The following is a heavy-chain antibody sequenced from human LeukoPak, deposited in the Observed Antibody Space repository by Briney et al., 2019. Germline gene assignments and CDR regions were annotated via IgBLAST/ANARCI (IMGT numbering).Heavy chain of an antibody. V-gene: IGHV4-34*01. Sequence: NASETLSLTCAVYGGSFSSYYWSWILQPPGKGLKWIGEINHSGSTNYNPSLKSRVTRSVDTSKNQFSLKLNSVTAADTAVYYCARGCPGGYSSSWYYYFNYWGQGTLVTVSS. CDR1: GGSFSSYY. CDR3: ARGCPGGYSSSWYYYFNY. D-gene: IGHD6-13*01. J-gene: IGHJ4*02. CDR2: INHSGST.